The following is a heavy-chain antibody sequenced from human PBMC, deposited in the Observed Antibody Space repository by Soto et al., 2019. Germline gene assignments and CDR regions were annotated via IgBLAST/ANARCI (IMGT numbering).Heavy chain of an antibody. CDR2: ISSSSSTI. Sequence: GGSLRLSCAASGFTFSSYSMNWVRQAPGKGLEWVSYISSSSSTIYYADSVKGRFTISRDNAKDSLYLQMNSLRAEDTAVYYCARGRHVVVPAAALDYWGQGTLVTVSS. V-gene: IGHV3-48*01. CDR3: ARGRHVVVPAAALDY. D-gene: IGHD2-2*01. J-gene: IGHJ4*02. CDR1: GFTFSSYS.